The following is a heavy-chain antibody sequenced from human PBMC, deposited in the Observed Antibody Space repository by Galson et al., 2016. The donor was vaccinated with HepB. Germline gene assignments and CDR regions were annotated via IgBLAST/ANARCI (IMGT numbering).Heavy chain of an antibody. Sequence: QSGAEVKKPGESLKISCKASGYTFSNYWIGWVRQMPGKGLEWMGIIYSGDSDTRHSPSFQGQVTISADKSISTAYLQWSSLKASDTAIYYCATQLGRGFFDWLLYADLWGQGTLVTVSS. CDR2: IYSGDSDT. CDR1: GYTFSNYW. CDR3: ATQLGRGFFDWLLYADL. V-gene: IGHV5-51*01. J-gene: IGHJ5*02. D-gene: IGHD3-9*01.